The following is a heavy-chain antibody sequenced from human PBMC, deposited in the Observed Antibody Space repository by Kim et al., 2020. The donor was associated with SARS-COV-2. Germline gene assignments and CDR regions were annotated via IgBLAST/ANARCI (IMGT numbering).Heavy chain of an antibody. D-gene: IGHD6-19*01. V-gene: IGHV1-18*01. CDR3: AREEVAGTTILDY. J-gene: IGHJ4*02. Sequence: ARKSQGRVTMTTDTSTSTAYMELRSLRSDDTAVYYCAREEVAGTTILDYWGQGTLVTVSS.